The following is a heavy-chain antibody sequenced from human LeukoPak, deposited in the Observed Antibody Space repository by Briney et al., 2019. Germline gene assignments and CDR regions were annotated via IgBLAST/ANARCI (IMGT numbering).Heavy chain of an antibody. Sequence: PSETLSLTCTVSGGSISSYYWSWIRQPPGKGLEWIGYIYYSGSTNYNPSLKSRVTISVDTSKNQFSLKLSSVTAADTAVYYCARGSSGSFLDYFDYWGQGTLVTVSS. V-gene: IGHV4-59*12. CDR1: GGSISSYY. J-gene: IGHJ4*02. D-gene: IGHD1-26*01. CDR2: IYYSGST. CDR3: ARGSSGSFLDYFDY.